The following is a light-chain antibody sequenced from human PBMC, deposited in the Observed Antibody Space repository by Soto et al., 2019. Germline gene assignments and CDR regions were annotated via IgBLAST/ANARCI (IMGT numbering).Light chain of an antibody. CDR1: QDIGND. CDR3: LQHNSYPLA. CDR2: AAS. Sequence: DIPMTQSPSSLSASVGDRVTITCRASQDIGNDLGWYQQKPGKAPKRLIYAASSLESGVPARFSGSGSGTEFTLTISSLQPEDFATYYCLQHNSYPLAFVQGTKVEIK. V-gene: IGKV1-17*01. J-gene: IGKJ1*01.